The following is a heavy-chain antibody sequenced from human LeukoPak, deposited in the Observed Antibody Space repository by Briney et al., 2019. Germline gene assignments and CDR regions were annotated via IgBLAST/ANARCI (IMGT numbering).Heavy chain of an antibody. CDR1: GGPLTRSLSY. D-gene: IGHD5-12*01. Sequence: PSETLSLTCTVSGGPLTRSLSYWGWIRRPPGKGLGWIGNIYYTGSTDYSPSFESRAAMSVDTSKNQFSLQLRSVTAADTAVYYCARLNSGYEDYYFDDWGQGTLVTVSS. CDR2: IYYTGST. J-gene: IGHJ4*02. CDR3: ARLNSGYEDYYFDD. V-gene: IGHV4-39*01.